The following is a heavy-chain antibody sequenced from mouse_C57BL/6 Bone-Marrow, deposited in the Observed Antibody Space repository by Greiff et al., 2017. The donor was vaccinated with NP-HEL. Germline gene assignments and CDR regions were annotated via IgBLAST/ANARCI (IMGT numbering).Heavy chain of an antibody. Sequence: VQLQQSGPELVKPGASVKIPCKASGYTFTDYNMDWVKQSHGKSLEWIGDINPNNGGTIYNQKFKGKATLTVDKSSSTAYMELRSLTSEDTAVYYCARIYYGSNHAMDYWGQGTSVTVSS. CDR2: INPNNGGT. V-gene: IGHV1-18*01. CDR1: GYTFTDYN. CDR3: ARIYYGSNHAMDY. J-gene: IGHJ4*01. D-gene: IGHD1-1*01.